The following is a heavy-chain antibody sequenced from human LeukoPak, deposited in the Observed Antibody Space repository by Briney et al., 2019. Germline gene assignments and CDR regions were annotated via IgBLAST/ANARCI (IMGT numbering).Heavy chain of an antibody. Sequence: SETLPLTCTVSGGSISSYYWSWIRQPAGKGLEWIGRIYTSGSTNYNPSLKSRVTISVDTSKNQFSLKLSSVTAADTAVYYCARDRGWYYDSSGYSTHFDIWGQGTMVTVSS. D-gene: IGHD3-22*01. J-gene: IGHJ3*02. CDR2: IYTSGST. CDR1: GGSISSYY. V-gene: IGHV4-4*07. CDR3: ARDRGWYYDSSGYSTHFDI.